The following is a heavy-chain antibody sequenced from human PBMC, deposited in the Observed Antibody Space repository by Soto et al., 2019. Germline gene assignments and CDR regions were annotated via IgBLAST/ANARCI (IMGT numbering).Heavy chain of an antibody. J-gene: IGHJ4*02. Sequence: QVDLVQSGPEVRKPGASVNVSCKASGYTFSTYGISWVREAPGQGLEWMGWISAYNHYTNYAQKFQGRVTMTTDTSTNTAYMELRSLRSGDTAMYLCARLGPSREVPYPFEYWGQGTLVTVSS. D-gene: IGHD1-26*01. CDR3: ARLGPSREVPYPFEY. CDR2: ISAYNHYT. V-gene: IGHV1-18*01. CDR1: GYTFSTYG.